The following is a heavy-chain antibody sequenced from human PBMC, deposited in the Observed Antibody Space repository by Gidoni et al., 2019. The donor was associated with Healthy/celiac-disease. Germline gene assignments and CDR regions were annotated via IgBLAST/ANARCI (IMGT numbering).Heavy chain of an antibody. J-gene: IGHJ3*02. V-gene: IGHV4-61*02. D-gene: IGHD6-13*01. CDR3: ARDSGSSWYSAFDI. CDR1: GCSISSGRYY. CDR2: IYTTGST. Sequence: QVQLQESRPGLVKPSQTLSLTCTVPGCSISSGRYYWSWIRQPAGKGLEWIGRIYTTGSTNYNPSLKGRVTISVDTSKNQFSLKLSSVTAADTAVYYCARDSGSSWYSAFDIWGQGTMVTVSS.